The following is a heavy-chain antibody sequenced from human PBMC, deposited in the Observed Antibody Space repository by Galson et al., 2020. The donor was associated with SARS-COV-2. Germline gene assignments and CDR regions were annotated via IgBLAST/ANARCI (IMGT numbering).Heavy chain of an antibody. J-gene: IGHJ4*02. CDR2: INHSGST. D-gene: IGHD3-10*01. CDR1: GGSFSGYY. CDR3: ARGVRREMATLFLPRFGYYFDY. Sequence: SETLSLTCAVYGGSFSGYYWSWIRQPPGKGLEWIGEINHSGSTNYNPSLKSRVTISVDTSKNQFSLKLSSVTAADTAVYYCARGVRREMATLFLPRFGYYFDYWGQGTLVTVSS. V-gene: IGHV4-34*01.